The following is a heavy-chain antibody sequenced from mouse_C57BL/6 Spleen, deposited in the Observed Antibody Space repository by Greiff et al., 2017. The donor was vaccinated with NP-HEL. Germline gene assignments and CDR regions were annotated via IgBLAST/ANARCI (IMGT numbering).Heavy chain of an antibody. CDR1: GYTFTSYW. Sequence: QVQLKQPGAELVKPGASVKLSCKASGYTFTSYWMHWVKQRPGRGLEWIGRIDPNSGGTKYNEKFKSKATLTVDKPSSTAYMQLSSLTSEDSAVYYCARYYDYDLYYAMDYWGQGTSVTVSS. CDR2: IDPNSGGT. V-gene: IGHV1-72*01. D-gene: IGHD2-4*01. CDR3: ARYYDYDLYYAMDY. J-gene: IGHJ4*01.